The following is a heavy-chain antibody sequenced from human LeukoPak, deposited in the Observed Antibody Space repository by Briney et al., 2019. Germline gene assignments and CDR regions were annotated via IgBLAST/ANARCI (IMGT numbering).Heavy chain of an antibody. Sequence: PGGSLRLSCAASGFTFSSYGMHWLRQAPGKGLEWVAVIWYDGSNKYYADSVKGQFTISRDNSKNTLYLQMNSLRAEDTAVYYCAKDDSSGYYHDWGQGTMVTVSS. V-gene: IGHV3-33*06. J-gene: IGHJ3*01. CDR2: IWYDGSNK. CDR1: GFTFSSYG. CDR3: AKDDSSGYYHD. D-gene: IGHD3-22*01.